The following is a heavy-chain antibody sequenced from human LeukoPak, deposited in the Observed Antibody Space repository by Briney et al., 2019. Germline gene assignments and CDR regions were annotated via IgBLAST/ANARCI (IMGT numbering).Heavy chain of an antibody. J-gene: IGHJ4*02. D-gene: IGHD3-22*01. CDR1: GYTFTGYY. Sequence: ASVKVSCKASGYTFTGYYMHWVRQAPGQGLEWMGRINPNSGGTNYAQKFQGRATMTRDTSISTAYMELSRLRSDDTAVYYCARAQTYYYDSSGYYYSDYWGQGTLVTVSS. V-gene: IGHV1-2*06. CDR3: ARAQTYYYDSSGYYYSDY. CDR2: INPNSGGT.